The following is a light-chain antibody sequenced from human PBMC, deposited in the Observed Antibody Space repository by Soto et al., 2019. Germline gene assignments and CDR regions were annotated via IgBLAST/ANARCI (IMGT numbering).Light chain of an antibody. CDR1: QSISSY. J-gene: IGKJ1*01. Sequence: DIQMTQSPSSLSASVGDRVTITCRASQSISSYLNWYQQKPGKAPKLLIYAASSLQSGVPSRFSGSGSGTDFTLTISRLQPEDFATYYCQQSYSTPRTFGQGTKVEI. V-gene: IGKV1-39*01. CDR2: AAS. CDR3: QQSYSTPRT.